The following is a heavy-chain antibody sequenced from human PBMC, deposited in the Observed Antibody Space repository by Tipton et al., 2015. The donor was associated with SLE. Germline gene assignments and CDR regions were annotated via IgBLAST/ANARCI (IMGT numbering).Heavy chain of an antibody. J-gene: IGHJ4*02. Sequence: GLVKPSETLSLTCTVSGGSISGYYWSWIRQPPGQGLEWIGHVFYNGETNYNPSLKGRVTISLDTSMKQFSLNLMSVTSADTAVYYCARLTPWGYDYWGPGMLVTVSS. CDR1: GGSISGYY. CDR2: VFYNGET. CDR3: ARLTPWGYDY. D-gene: IGHD7-27*01. V-gene: IGHV4-59*08.